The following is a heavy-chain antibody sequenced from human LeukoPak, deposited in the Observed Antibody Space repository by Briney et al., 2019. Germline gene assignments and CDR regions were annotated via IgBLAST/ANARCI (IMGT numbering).Heavy chain of an antibody. CDR3: ARLHGKYQLAYYYGMDV. D-gene: IGHD2-2*01. CDR2: INHSGRT. V-gene: IGHV4-34*01. J-gene: IGHJ6*02. Sequence: PSETLSLTCAVYGGSFSGYYWSWIRQPPGKGLEWIGEINHSGRTNYNPSLKSRVTISVDTSKNQFSLKLSSVTAADTAVYYCARLHGKYQLAYYYGMDVWGQGTTVTVSS. CDR1: GGSFSGYY.